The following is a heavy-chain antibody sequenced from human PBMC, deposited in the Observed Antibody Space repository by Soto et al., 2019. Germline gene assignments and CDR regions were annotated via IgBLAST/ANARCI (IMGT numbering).Heavy chain of an antibody. Sequence: ASVKVSCKASGDIFSSNAGSWVRQAPGKGLEWMGGFDPEDGETIYAQKFQGRVTMTEDTSTDTAYMELSSLRSEDTAVYYCATEVPTRYYYGMDVWGQGTTVTVSS. CDR3: ATEVPTRYYYGMDV. V-gene: IGHV1-24*01. J-gene: IGHJ6*02. D-gene: IGHD5-12*01. CDR2: FDPEDGET. CDR1: GDIFSSNA.